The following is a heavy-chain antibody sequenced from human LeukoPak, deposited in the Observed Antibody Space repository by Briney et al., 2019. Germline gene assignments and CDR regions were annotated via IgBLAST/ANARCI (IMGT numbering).Heavy chain of an antibody. CDR1: GYTFTGYY. CDR3: ARGDDSSGYYGYYFDY. D-gene: IGHD3-22*01. Sequence: ASVEVPCKASGYTFTGYYMHWVRQAPGQGLEWMGIINPSGGSTSYAQKFQGRVTMTRDTSTSTVYMELSSLRSEDTAVYYCARGDDSSGYYGYYFDYWGQGTLVTISS. J-gene: IGHJ4*02. V-gene: IGHV1-46*01. CDR2: INPSGGST.